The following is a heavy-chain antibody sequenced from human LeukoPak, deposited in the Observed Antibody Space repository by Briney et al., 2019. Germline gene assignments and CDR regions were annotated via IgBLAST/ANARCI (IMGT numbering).Heavy chain of an antibody. V-gene: IGHV3-30-3*01. Sequence: GGPLRLPCAASGFTFSSYAMHWVPKAPGKGLEGVAVISYDESNKYYANSVRGRFTISRDNSKNTLCLQMNSLRAEDTAVYYCARVCSSTSCYEVGVAFDIWGQGTMVTVSS. CDR2: ISYDESNK. CDR3: ARVCSSTSCYEVGVAFDI. J-gene: IGHJ3*02. CDR1: GFTFSSYA. D-gene: IGHD2-2*01.